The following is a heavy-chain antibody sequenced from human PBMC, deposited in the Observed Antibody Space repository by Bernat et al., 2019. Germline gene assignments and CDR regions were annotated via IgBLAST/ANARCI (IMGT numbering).Heavy chain of an antibody. V-gene: IGHV3-33*01. CDR2: IWYDGSNE. J-gene: IGHJ4*02. CDR1: GFTFSDYG. CDR3: TTDLNYGDPFDY. Sequence: QVQLVESGGGVVQPGRSLRLSCAASGFTFSDYGMHWVRQAPGKGLEWLADIWYDGSNEYYGDSVKGRFTIFRDNSKTTLYLQMNSLKTEDTAVYYCTTDLNYGDPFDYWGQGTLVTVSS. D-gene: IGHD4-17*01.